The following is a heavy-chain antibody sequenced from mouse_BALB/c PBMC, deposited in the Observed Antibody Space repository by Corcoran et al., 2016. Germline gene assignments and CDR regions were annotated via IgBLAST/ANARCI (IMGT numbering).Heavy chain of an antibody. CDR3: ARQTGNAPYYYVMDY. Sequence: QIQLVQSGPELRKPGETVKISCKASGYIFTNYGMNWVNQTPGKGLKWMGWINTYTGEPTYADDFKGRFAFSLETSASTAYLQINNLKNEDMATYFCARQTGNAPYYYVMDYWGQGTSVTVSS. J-gene: IGHJ4*01. CDR2: INTYTGEP. CDR1: GYIFTNYG. D-gene: IGHD4-1*01. V-gene: IGHV9-1*02.